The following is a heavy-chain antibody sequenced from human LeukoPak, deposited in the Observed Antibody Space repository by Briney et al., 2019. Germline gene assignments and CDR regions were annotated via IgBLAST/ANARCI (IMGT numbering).Heavy chain of an antibody. D-gene: IGHD2-21*01. CDR2: IIPILGIA. CDR1: GGTFTSYA. Sequence: GSSVKVSCKASGGTFTSYAISWVRQAPGQGLEWRGRIIPILGIANYAQKFQGRVTITADKSTSTAYMELSSLRSEDAAVYYCARGVGEEFRYYYYGMDVWGQGTTVTVSS. V-gene: IGHV1-69*04. CDR3: ARGVGEEFRYYYYGMDV. J-gene: IGHJ6*02.